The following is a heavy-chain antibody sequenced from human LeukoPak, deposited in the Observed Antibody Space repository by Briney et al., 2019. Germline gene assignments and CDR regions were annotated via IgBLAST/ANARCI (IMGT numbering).Heavy chain of an antibody. V-gene: IGHV3-7*01. D-gene: IGHD2/OR15-2a*01. J-gene: IGHJ4*02. CDR3: ARGPSGGNRLWMDY. CDR2: INGDGGEI. CDR1: GFTFSSSW. Sequence: GGSLRLSCAASGFTFSSSWMTWVRQAPGKGLEWVSSINGDGGEIHYVDSVKGRFTISRDNAKNSLNLKMNSLRAEETAVYYCARGPSGGNRLWMDYWGQGTLVTVSS.